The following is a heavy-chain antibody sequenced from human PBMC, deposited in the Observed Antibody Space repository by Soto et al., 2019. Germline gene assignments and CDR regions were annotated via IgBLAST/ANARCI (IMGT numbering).Heavy chain of an antibody. D-gene: IGHD2-15*01. Sequence: SVKVSCKASGGTFSSYAISWVRQAPGQGLEWMGGIIPIFGTANYAQKFQGRVTITADESTSTAYMELSSLRSEDTAVYYCARGDCSGGSCYVPVFDYWGQGTLVTVSS. V-gene: IGHV1-69*13. CDR1: GGTFSSYA. CDR2: IIPIFGTA. J-gene: IGHJ4*02. CDR3: ARGDCSGGSCYVPVFDY.